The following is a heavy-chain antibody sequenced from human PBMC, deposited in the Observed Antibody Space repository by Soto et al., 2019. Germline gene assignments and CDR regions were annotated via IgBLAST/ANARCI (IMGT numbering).Heavy chain of an antibody. J-gene: IGHJ4*02. Sequence: ASVKVSCKASGYTFTRYYMHWVRQAPGQGLEWMGSFDPKDGYTNYAQKFQGRVTMTKDTSTGTAYMELSSLRSEDTAVYYCATKVDVVTKTYYFDYWGQGTLVTVSS. D-gene: IGHD3-22*01. CDR1: GYTFTRYY. CDR3: ATKVDVVTKTYYFDY. CDR2: FDPKDGYT. V-gene: IGHV1-46*01.